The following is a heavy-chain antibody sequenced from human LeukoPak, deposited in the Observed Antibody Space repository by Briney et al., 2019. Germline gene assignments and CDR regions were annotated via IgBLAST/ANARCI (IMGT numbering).Heavy chain of an antibody. Sequence: SETLSLTCTVSGYSISSGYYWGWIRQPPGKGLEWIGSIYHSGSTYYNPSLKSRVTISVDTSKNQFSLKLSSVTAADTAVYYCMGGGDWNNYYYYMDVWGKGTTVNVSS. CDR1: GYSISSGYY. D-gene: IGHD2-21*02. CDR3: MGGGDWNNYYYYMDV. V-gene: IGHV4-38-2*02. CDR2: IYHSGST. J-gene: IGHJ6*03.